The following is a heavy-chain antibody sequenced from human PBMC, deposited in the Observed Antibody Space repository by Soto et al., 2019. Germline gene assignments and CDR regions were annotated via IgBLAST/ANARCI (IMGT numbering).Heavy chain of an antibody. CDR3: AKDMGRGTPEDYYDHGRDV. Sequence: EVQLVESGGVVVQPGGSLRLSCAASEFTCDDYTMHWVRQAPVKGLEWVSLIRWDGGSTYYADSVKGRFTISRDNSKNSLYLQMNILRTEDTALYYCAKDMGRGTPEDYYDHGRDVWRQGTTVTVSS. CDR2: IRWDGGST. D-gene: IGHD3-16*01. CDR1: EFTCDDYT. J-gene: IGHJ6*02. V-gene: IGHV3-43*01.